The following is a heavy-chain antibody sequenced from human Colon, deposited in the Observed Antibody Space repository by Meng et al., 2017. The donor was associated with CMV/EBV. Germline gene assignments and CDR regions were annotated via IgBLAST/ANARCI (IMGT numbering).Heavy chain of an antibody. Sequence: ISSSDYSWSWIRQSPEKGLEWIGYIYYSGSTYFNPSLDSRLAISVDTSKSQFSLQLSSVTAADTAVYYCARTPGHHDSSGFYYYFDYWGPGTLVTVSS. CDR3: ARTPGHHDSSGFYYYFDY. CDR2: IYYSGST. CDR1: ISSSDYS. D-gene: IGHD3-22*01. V-gene: IGHV4-30-4*01. J-gene: IGHJ4*02.